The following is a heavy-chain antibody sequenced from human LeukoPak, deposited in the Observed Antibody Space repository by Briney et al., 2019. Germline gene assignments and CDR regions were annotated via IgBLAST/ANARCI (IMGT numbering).Heavy chain of an antibody. V-gene: IGHV1-69*02. CDR2: VIPILGIA. Sequence: ASVKVSCKASGYTFTGYSMHWVRQAPGQGLEWMGRVIPILGIANYAQKFQGRVTITADKSTSTAYMELSSLRSEDTAVYYCARHYYDSSGYSYFDYCGQGTLVTVSS. D-gene: IGHD3-22*01. CDR3: ARHYYDSSGYSYFDY. J-gene: IGHJ4*02. CDR1: GYTFTGYS.